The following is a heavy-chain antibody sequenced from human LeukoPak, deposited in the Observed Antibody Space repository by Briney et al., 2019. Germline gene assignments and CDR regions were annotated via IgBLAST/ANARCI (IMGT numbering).Heavy chain of an antibody. D-gene: IGHD3-3*01. V-gene: IGHV4-59*01. CDR2: IYFSGST. Sequence: SETLSLSCTVSGGSISSYYWSSIRQPPGKRLEWIGHIYFSGSTNYNPSLKSRVTISVDTSKNKFSLKLSSVAAADTAVYYCASRSSIWSGYQDTLYYFDSWGQGTLVSVSS. CDR1: GGSISSYY. J-gene: IGHJ4*02. CDR3: ASRSSIWSGYQDTLYYFDS.